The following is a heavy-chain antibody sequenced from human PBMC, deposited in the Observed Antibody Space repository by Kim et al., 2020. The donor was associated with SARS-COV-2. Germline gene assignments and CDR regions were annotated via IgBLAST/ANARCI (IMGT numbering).Heavy chain of an antibody. Sequence: GASLKISCKGSGYSFTSYWIGWVRQMPGKGLEWMGIIYPGDSDTRYSPSFQGQVTISADKSISTAYLQWSSLKASDTAMYYCARHSANRTTEIGFDPWGQGTLVTVSS. D-gene: IGHD1-1*01. CDR2: IYPGDSDT. V-gene: IGHV5-51*01. CDR1: GYSFTSYW. J-gene: IGHJ5*02. CDR3: ARHSANRTTEIGFDP.